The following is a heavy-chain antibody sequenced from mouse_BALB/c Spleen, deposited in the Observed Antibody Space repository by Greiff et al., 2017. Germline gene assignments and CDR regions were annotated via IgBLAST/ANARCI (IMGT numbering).Heavy chain of an antibody. Sequence: VQRVESGPGLVAPSQSLSITCTVSGFSLTGYGVNWVRQPPGKGLEWLGMIWGDGSTDYNSALKSRLSISKDNSKSQVFLKMNSLQTDDTAMYYCARESYDWAMDYWGQGTSVTVSS. J-gene: IGHJ4*01. CDR3: ARESYDWAMDY. D-gene: IGHD1-1*01. CDR2: IWGDGST. V-gene: IGHV2-6-7*01. CDR1: GFSLTGYG.